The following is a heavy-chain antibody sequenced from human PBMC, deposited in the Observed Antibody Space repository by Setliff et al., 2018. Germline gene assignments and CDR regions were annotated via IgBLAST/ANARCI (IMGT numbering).Heavy chain of an antibody. D-gene: IGHD3-3*01. V-gene: IGHV4-59*01. Sequence: SETLSLTCNVSGVSISSYYWSWIRQAPGKGLESLGYIQNSGGINYNPSLKSRVTISVDTSTNLFSLKLTSVTAADTAVYYCARLSWNGLRYFGLDVWGQGTTVTVS. CDR2: IQNSGGI. CDR3: ARLSWNGLRYFGLDV. CDR1: GVSISSYY. J-gene: IGHJ6*02.